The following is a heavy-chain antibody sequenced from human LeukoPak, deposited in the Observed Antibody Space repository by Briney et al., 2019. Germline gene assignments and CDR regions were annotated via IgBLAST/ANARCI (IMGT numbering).Heavy chain of an antibody. CDR1: GFTFSNHG. V-gene: IGHV3-30*02. CDR2: IRYNGTNK. CDR3: AKDRGRELRYFEY. J-gene: IGHJ4*02. D-gene: IGHD1-7*01. Sequence: GGSLRLSCAASGFTFSNHGMHWVRQAPGKGLEWVAFIRYNGTNKYYADSVKGRFTISRDNSKNTLYLQMNSLRAEDAAVYYCAKDRGRELRYFEYWGQGTLVTVSS.